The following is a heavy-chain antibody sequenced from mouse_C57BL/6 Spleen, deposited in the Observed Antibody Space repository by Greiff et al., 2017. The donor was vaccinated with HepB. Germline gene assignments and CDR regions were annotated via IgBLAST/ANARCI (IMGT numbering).Heavy chain of an antibody. V-gene: IGHV1-54*01. CDR2: INPGSGGT. CDR1: GYAFTNYL. D-gene: IGHD1-1*01. Sequence: VQLQQSGAELVRPGTSVKVSCKASGYAFTNYLIEWVKQRPGQGLEWIGVINPGSGGTNYNEKFKGKATLTADKSSSTAYMQLSSLTSEDSAVDFCAREGKYYGSSYEAMDYWGQGTSVTVSS. CDR3: AREGKYYGSSYEAMDY. J-gene: IGHJ4*01.